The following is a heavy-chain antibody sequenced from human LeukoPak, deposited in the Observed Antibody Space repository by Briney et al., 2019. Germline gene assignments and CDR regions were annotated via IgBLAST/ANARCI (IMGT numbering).Heavy chain of an antibody. CDR2: IYYSGST. CDR3: ARGQDAYYDSSLDY. D-gene: IGHD3-22*01. J-gene: IGHJ4*02. Sequence: TLSLTCTVSGGSISSGGYYWRWIPQHPGKGLEWIGYIYYSGSTYYNPSLKSRLTITVDTSKNQFSLKLSSVTAADTAVYYCARGQDAYYDSSLDYWGQGTLVTVSS. V-gene: IGHV4-31*03. CDR1: GGSISSGGYY.